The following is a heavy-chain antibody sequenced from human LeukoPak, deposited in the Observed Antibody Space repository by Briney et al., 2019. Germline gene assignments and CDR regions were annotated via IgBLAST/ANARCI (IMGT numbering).Heavy chain of an antibody. J-gene: IGHJ4*02. V-gene: IGHV4-59*03. CDR2: IYDSGTT. CDR3: ANTKQWLAFDY. D-gene: IGHD6-19*01. Sequence: SETLSLTCTVSGGSISSYYWSWIRQPPGKGLEWIGNIYDSGTTNYNPSLKSRVAISLDTSKNEFSLKLSSVTAADTAVYYCANTKQWLAFDYWSQGTLVTVSS. CDR1: GGSISSYY.